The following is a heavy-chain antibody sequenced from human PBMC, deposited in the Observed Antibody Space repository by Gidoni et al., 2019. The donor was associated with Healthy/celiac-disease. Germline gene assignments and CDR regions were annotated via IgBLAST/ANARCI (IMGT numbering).Heavy chain of an antibody. J-gene: IGHJ4*02. CDR3: AKVFRGATKRYYFDY. D-gene: IGHD1-26*01. Sequence: VQLVDSGGGLVQPGGSLRLPCAASGFPFSSYAMGWVRQAPGKGLEWVSAISGSGGSTYYAGSVKGRFTISRDNSKNTLYLQMNSLRAEDTAVYYCAKVFRGATKRYYFDYWGQGTLVTVSS. CDR1: GFPFSSYA. CDR2: ISGSGGST. V-gene: IGHV3-23*04.